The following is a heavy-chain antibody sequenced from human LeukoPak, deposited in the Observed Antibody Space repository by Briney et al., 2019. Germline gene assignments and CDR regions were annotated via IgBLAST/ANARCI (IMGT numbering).Heavy chain of an antibody. J-gene: IGHJ6*02. Sequence: GGSLRLSCSASGFTFSSYWMSWVRQAPGKGLEWVSSISSSSSYIYYADSVKGRFTISRDNAKNSLYLQMNSLRAEDTAVYYCARGSLTDYDILTGYKSPSYYYYGMDVWGQGTTVTVSS. CDR1: GFTFSSYW. CDR3: ARGSLTDYDILTGYKSPSYYYYGMDV. V-gene: IGHV3-21*01. CDR2: ISSSSSYI. D-gene: IGHD3-9*01.